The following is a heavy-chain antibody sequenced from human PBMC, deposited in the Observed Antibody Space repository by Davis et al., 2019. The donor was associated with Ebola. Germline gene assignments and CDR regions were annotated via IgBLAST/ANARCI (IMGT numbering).Heavy chain of an antibody. Sequence: GESLKISCAASGFTFSSYGMHWVRQAPGKGLEWVAVIWYDGSNKYYADSVKGRFTISRDNSKNTLYLQMNSLRAEDTAVYYCAKMVVPAAMLAYYYGMDVWGQGTTVTVSS. CDR1: GFTFSSYG. V-gene: IGHV3-33*06. D-gene: IGHD2-2*01. CDR3: AKMVVPAAMLAYYYGMDV. CDR2: IWYDGSNK. J-gene: IGHJ6*02.